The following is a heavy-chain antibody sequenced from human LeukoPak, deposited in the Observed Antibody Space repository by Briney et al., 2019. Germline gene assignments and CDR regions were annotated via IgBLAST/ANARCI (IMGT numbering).Heavy chain of an antibody. CDR2: ISWNSGTI. CDR3: AKDVGGNLKGNWFDT. V-gene: IGHV3-9*01. J-gene: IGHJ5*02. Sequence: GGSLRLSCAASGFTFDDYAMHWVRQAPGKGLEWVSSISWNSGTIAYADSVKGRFTISRDSAKDSLYLQMNSLRAEDTALYYCAKDVGGNLKGNWFDTWGQGTQVTVSS. CDR1: GFTFDDYA. D-gene: IGHD1-14*01.